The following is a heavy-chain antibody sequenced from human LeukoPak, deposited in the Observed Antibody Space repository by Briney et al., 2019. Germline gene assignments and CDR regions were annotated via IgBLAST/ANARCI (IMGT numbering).Heavy chain of an antibody. CDR1: GLPIGDFA. V-gene: IGHV3-43*02. Sequence: PGGSLRLSCVASGLPIGDFAMHWVRQAPGKGLEWVSVISGDGVSTFYADSVKGRFSISRDNSKNSLSLEMNSLRTEDTAMYYCARESGKFDYWGQGTLVAVSS. J-gene: IGHJ4*02. CDR2: ISGDGVST. CDR3: ARESGKFDY.